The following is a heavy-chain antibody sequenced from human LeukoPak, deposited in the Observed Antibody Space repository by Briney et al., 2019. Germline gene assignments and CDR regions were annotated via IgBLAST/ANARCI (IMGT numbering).Heavy chain of an antibody. Sequence: ASVKVSCKASGYTFTGYYMHWVRQAPGQGLEWMGRINPNSGGTSYAQKFQGRVTMTRDTSISTAYMELSRLRSDDTAVYYCARVLNDFWSGYPTKFDYWGQGTLVTVSS. D-gene: IGHD3-3*01. J-gene: IGHJ4*02. CDR3: ARVLNDFWSGYPTKFDY. CDR2: INPNSGGT. V-gene: IGHV1-2*06. CDR1: GYTFTGYY.